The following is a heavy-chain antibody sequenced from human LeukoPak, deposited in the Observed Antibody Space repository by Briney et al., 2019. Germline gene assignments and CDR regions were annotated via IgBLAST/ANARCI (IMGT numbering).Heavy chain of an antibody. Sequence: SETLSLTCAVSGGSFSGYYWSWIRQPPGKGLEWIGEINHSGSTNYNPSLKSRVTISVDTSKNQSSLKLSSVTAAETAVYYCSGITGTTRDYWGQGTLVTVSS. V-gene: IGHV4-34*01. CDR2: INHSGST. J-gene: IGHJ4*02. CDR1: GGSFSGYY. CDR3: SGITGTTRDY. D-gene: IGHD1-7*01.